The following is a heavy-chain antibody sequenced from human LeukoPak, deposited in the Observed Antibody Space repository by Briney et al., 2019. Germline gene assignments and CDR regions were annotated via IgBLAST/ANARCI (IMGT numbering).Heavy chain of an antibody. CDR2: IDRTGTGF. CDR3: ARGKRGFRN. Sequence: PGGSLRLSCVASGLTFSDHYMSWIRQAPGKGLEWLSYIDRTGTGFYYTDSVKGRFVISRDNDKSTLFLQMNNLTAKDTAKYYCARGKRGFRNWGQGTLATVSS. J-gene: IGHJ4*02. CDR1: GLTFSDHY. D-gene: IGHD5-12*01. V-gene: IGHV3-11*01.